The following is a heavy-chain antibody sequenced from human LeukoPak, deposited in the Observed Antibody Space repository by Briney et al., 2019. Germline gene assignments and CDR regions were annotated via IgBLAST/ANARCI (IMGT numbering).Heavy chain of an antibody. V-gene: IGHV4-59*08. CDR3: ARVAAAGTRYYFDY. Sequence: SETLSLTCTVSGGSISSYYWSWIRQPPGKGLEWIGYIYYSGSTNYNPSLKSRVTISVDTSKNQFSLKLSSVTAADTAVYYCARVAAAGTRYYFDYWGQGTLVTVSS. CDR1: GGSISSYY. CDR2: IYYSGST. J-gene: IGHJ4*02. D-gene: IGHD6-13*01.